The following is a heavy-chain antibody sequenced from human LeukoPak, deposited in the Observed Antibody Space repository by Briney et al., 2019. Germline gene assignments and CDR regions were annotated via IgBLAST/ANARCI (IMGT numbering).Heavy chain of an antibody. Sequence: GGSLRLSCAASGFTFSSYEMNGVRQAPGKGLEWVSYISSSGSTIYYADSVKGRCTISRDNAKNSLYLQMNSLRAEDTAVYYCAELGITMIGGVWGKETTVTISS. J-gene: IGHJ6*04. CDR1: GFTFSSYE. D-gene: IGHD3-10*02. CDR2: ISSSGSTI. CDR3: AELGITMIGGV. V-gene: IGHV3-48*03.